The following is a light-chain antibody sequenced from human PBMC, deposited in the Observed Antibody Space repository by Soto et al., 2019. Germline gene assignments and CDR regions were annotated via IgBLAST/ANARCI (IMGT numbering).Light chain of an antibody. CDR1: SSDVGGYNY. J-gene: IGLJ3*02. CDR2: GVS. CDR3: SSFRTGSVVL. V-gene: IGLV2-14*01. Sequence: QSALTQPASVSGSPGQTITIFCTGTSSDVGGYNYVSWYQQHPGKAPTLVIYGVSYRPSGVSARFSGSKFQNTASLTISGLQAEDDADYYCSSFRTGSVVLFGGGTKLTVL.